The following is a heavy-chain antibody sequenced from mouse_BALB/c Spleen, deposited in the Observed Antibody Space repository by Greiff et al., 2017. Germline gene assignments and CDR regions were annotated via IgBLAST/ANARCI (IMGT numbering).Heavy chain of an antibody. D-gene: IGHD1-1*01. CDR2: ISDGGSYT. Sequence: EVKLVESGGDLVKPGGSLKLSCAASGFTFSDYYMYWVRQTPEKRLEWVATISDGGSYTYYPDSVKGRFTISRDNAKNNLYLQMSSLKSEDTAMYYCARVGENYYGSSPWFAYWGQGTLVTVSA. CDR3: ARVGENYYGSSPWFAY. V-gene: IGHV5-4*02. J-gene: IGHJ3*01. CDR1: GFTFSDYY.